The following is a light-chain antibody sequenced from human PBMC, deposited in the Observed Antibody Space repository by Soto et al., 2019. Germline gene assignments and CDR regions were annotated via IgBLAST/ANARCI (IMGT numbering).Light chain of an antibody. J-gene: IGLJ3*02. CDR3: SSYTSSATWV. CDR2: EVI. CDR1: SSDVGGYNY. Sequence: QSVLTQPASVSGSPGQSITISCTGTSSDVGGYNYVSWYQQHPGKAPKLMIYEVINRPSGVSNRFSGSKSGNAASLTISGLQAEDEADYYCSSYTSSATWVFGGGTKLTVL. V-gene: IGLV2-14*01.